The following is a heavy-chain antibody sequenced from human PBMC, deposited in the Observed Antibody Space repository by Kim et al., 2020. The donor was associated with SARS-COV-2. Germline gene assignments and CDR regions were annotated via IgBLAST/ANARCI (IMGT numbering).Heavy chain of an antibody. J-gene: IGHJ6*03. D-gene: IGHD5-12*01. CDR2: IRSKAYGGTT. Sequence: GGSLRLSCTASGFTLGDYAMSWVRQAPGKGLEWVGFIRSKAYGGTTEYAASVKGRFTISRDDSKSIAYLQMNSLKTEDTAVYYCTRAHNIGRWAYYYYYYMDVWGQVTTGTVPS. CDR3: TRAHNIGRWAYYYYYYMDV. CDR1: GFTLGDYA. V-gene: IGHV3-49*04.